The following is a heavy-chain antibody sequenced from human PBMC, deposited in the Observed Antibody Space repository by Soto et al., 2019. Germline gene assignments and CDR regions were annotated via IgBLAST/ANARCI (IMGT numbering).Heavy chain of an antibody. CDR3: VIRLLRLCSYFDY. J-gene: IGHJ4*02. Sequence: GRSLRLSCAASQFTFNRYAMCWVRQSPGKGMEWGSGSIGSGGSTYYADSVKGRFTIYRDNSKNTLYLQMNSLRAEDTAVFYCVIRLLRLCSYFDYWRQG. CDR2: SIGSGGST. CDR1: QFTFNRYA. D-gene: IGHD4-17*01. V-gene: IGHV3-23*01.